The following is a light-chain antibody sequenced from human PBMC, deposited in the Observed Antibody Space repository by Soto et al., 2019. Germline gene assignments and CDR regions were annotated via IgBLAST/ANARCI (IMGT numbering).Light chain of an antibody. J-gene: IGLJ1*01. V-gene: IGLV2-8*01. CDR2: GVT. CDR1: SSDVGGYNY. CDR3: SSYAGSNNYV. Sequence: QAVVTQPPSASGSPGQSVTISCTGTSSDVGGYNYVSWYQQHPGKAPKLMIYGVTKRPSGVPDRFSGSKSGNTASLTVSGLQAEDEAYYYCSSYAGSNNYVFGTGTQLTV.